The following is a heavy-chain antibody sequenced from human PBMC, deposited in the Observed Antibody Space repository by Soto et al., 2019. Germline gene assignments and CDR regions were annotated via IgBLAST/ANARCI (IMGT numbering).Heavy chain of an antibody. CDR3: AGPLAGDEGGEGLDI. CDR2: IYYSGST. D-gene: IGHD3-16*01. CDR1: GGSISSSSYY. Sequence: SETLSLTCTVSGGSISSSSYYWGWIRQPPGKGLEWIGSIYYSGSTYYNPSLKSRVTISVDTSKNQFSLKLSSVTAAGTAVYYGAGPLAGDEGGEGLDIWGQGTMVTVSS. V-gene: IGHV4-39*07. J-gene: IGHJ3*02.